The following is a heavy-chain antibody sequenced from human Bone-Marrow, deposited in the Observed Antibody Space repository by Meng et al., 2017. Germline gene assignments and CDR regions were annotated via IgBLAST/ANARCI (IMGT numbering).Heavy chain of an antibody. CDR3: ASRGATKDY. J-gene: IGHJ4*02. V-gene: IGHV3-7*01. CDR1: GFTFRSYW. CDR2: IKQDGSEK. Sequence: GESLKLSCAASGFTFRSYWMSWVRQAPGTGLEWVANIKQDGSEKYYVDSVKGRFTISRDNAKNSLYLQMNSLRAEDTAVYYCASRGATKDYWGQGTLVTVSS. D-gene: IGHD1-26*01.